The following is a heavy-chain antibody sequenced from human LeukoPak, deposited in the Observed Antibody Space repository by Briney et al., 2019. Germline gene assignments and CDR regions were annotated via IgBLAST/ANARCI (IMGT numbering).Heavy chain of an antibody. V-gene: IGHV1-8*03. CDR1: GGTFSSYA. CDR3: ARGAYSNSLDY. Sequence: ASVKVSCKASGGTFSSYAISWVRQAPGQGLEWMGWMNPNSGNTGYAQKFQGRVTITRNTSISTAYMELSSLRSEDTAVYYCARGAYSNSLDYWGQGTLVTVSS. D-gene: IGHD4-11*01. CDR2: MNPNSGNT. J-gene: IGHJ4*02.